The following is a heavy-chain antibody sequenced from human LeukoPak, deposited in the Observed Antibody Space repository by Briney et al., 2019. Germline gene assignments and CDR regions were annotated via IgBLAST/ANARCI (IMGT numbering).Heavy chain of an antibody. J-gene: IGHJ4*02. Sequence: SQTLSLTRAISGDSVSSKSAVWHWIRQSPSRGLEWLGRTYYRSKWSNDYAVSVKSRITINPDTSKNQFSLQLNSVTPEDAAVYYCARGTAAAFEYWGQGTLVTVSS. V-gene: IGHV6-1*01. CDR3: ARGTAAAFEY. CDR1: GDSVSSKSAV. D-gene: IGHD1/OR15-1a*01. CDR2: TYYRSKWSN.